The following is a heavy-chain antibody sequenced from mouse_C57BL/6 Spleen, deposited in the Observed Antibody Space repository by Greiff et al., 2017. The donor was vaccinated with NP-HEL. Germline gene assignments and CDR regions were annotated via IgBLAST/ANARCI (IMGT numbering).Heavy chain of an antibody. Sequence: QVHVKQPGAELVMPGASVKLSCKASGYTFTSYWMHWVKQRPGQGLEWIGEIDPSDSYTNYNQKFKGKSTLTVDKSSSTAYMQLSSLTSEDSAVYYCARRYYYGSIDYYAMDYWGQGTSVTVSS. V-gene: IGHV1-69*01. D-gene: IGHD1-1*01. CDR2: IDPSDSYT. CDR1: GYTFTSYW. J-gene: IGHJ4*01. CDR3: ARRYYYGSIDYYAMDY.